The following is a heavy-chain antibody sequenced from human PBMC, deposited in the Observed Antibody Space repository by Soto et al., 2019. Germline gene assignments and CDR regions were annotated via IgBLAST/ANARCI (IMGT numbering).Heavy chain of an antibody. CDR3: PRSRSEEYIPKKLATPPASFDY. D-gene: IGHD6-6*01. J-gene: IGHJ4*02. Sequence: SVKVSCKASGGTFSSYAISWVRQAPGQGLEWMGGIIPIFGTANYAQKFQGRVTITADESTGTAYMELSSLRSEDTAVYYCPRSRSEEYIPKKLATPPASFDYWSQGTLVTVSS. CDR2: IIPIFGTA. V-gene: IGHV1-69*13. CDR1: GGTFSSYA.